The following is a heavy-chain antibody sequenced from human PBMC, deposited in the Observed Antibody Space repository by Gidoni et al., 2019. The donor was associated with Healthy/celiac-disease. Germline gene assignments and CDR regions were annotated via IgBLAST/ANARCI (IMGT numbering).Heavy chain of an antibody. J-gene: IGHJ3*02. CDR3: VKDLWWKGAFDI. V-gene: IGHV3-64D*09. D-gene: IGHD3-10*01. Sequence: LEYVSAISSNGGSTYYADSVKGRFTISRDNSKNTLYLQMSSLRAEDTAVYYCVKDLWWKGAFDIWGQGTMVTVSS. CDR2: ISSNGGST.